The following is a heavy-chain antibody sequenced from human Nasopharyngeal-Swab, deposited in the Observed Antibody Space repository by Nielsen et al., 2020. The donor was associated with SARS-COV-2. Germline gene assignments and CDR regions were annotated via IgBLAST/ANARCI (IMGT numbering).Heavy chain of an antibody. CDR1: GFIFSNYW. D-gene: IGHD2-2*01. V-gene: IGHV3-7*01. CDR2: IKQDGSEM. J-gene: IGHJ3*02. Sequence: GESLKISCAASGFIFSNYWMTWVRQAPGKGLEWVANIKQDGSEMYYVDSVKGRFTISRDNAKNSLYLQMNSLRVEDTAVYYCASLIVVVPAAIPSGHFVGAFDIWGQGTMVTVSS. CDR3: ASLIVVVPAAIPSGHFVGAFDI.